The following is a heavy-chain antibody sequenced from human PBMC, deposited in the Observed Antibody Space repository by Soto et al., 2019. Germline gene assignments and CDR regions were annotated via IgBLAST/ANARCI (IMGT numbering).Heavy chain of an antibody. J-gene: IGHJ2*01. CDR2: ISGGGGAT. V-gene: IGHV3-23*01. D-gene: IGHD6-19*01. Sequence: EVQLLESGGGLLQPGGSLRLSCAASGFTFGGYAMNWVRQAPGKGLEWVSGISGGGGATFYTDSVKGRFTISRDNSGNTLYPQMNSQRAKDTAVYFCGRKSQCSVTVAGKWYFDLWGRGTLVTVSS. CDR1: GFTFGGYA. CDR3: GRKSQCSVTVAGKWYFDL.